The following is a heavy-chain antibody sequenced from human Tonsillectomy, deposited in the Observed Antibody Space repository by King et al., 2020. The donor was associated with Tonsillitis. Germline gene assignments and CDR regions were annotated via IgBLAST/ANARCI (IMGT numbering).Heavy chain of an antibody. CDR1: GGSISSGGYC. J-gene: IGHJ5*02. V-gene: IGHV4-30-2*01. CDR2: IFHSGTN. Sequence: QLQESGSGLVKPSQTLSLTCAVSGGSISSGGYCWSWIRQPPGKGLEWIGYIFHSGTNYYNPSLKSRVTISLARSKNQFSLKLSSVTAADTAVYYCARGVQLWSLGLHNNWFDPWGQGTLVTVSS. D-gene: IGHD5-18*01. CDR3: ARGVQLWSLGLHNNWFDP.